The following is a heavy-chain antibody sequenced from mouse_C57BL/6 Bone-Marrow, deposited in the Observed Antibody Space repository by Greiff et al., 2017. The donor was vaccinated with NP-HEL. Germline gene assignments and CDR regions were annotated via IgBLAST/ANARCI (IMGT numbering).Heavy chain of an antibody. CDR3: ARHPPYYVSSNWYFDV. CDR2: ISSGGSYT. CDR1: GFTFSSYG. Sequence: EVKLVESGGDLVKPGGSLKLSCAASGFTFSSYGMSWVRQTPDKRLEWVATISSGGSYTYYPDSVKGRFTISRDNAKITLYLQMSSLKSEDTAMYYCARHPPYYVSSNWYFDVWGTGTTVTVSS. V-gene: IGHV5-6*01. J-gene: IGHJ1*03. D-gene: IGHD1-1*01.